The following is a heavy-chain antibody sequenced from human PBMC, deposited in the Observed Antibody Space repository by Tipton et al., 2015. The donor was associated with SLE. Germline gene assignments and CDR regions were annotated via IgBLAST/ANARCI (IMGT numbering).Heavy chain of an antibody. V-gene: IGHV3-53*01. J-gene: IGHJ4*02. CDR3: GRLDY. CDR2: IYSGGST. CDR1: GFTVSSNY. Sequence: AVSGFTVSSNYMSWVRQAPGKGLEWVSVIYSGGSTYYADSVKGRFTISRDNSKNTLFLQMNSLRAEDTAVYFCGRLDYWGQGTLVTVSS.